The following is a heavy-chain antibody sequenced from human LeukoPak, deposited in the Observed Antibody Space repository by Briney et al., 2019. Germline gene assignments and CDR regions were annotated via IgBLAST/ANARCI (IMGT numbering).Heavy chain of an antibody. CDR3: ATKYYYCSSTSCYHDAFDI. Sequence: GGSLRLSCAASGFTFSSYWMHWVRQAPGKGLVWVSRINSDGSSTSYADSVTGRFTISRDNAKNTLYLQMNSLSAEDTAVYYCATKYYYCSSTSCYHDAFDIWGQGTMVTVSS. V-gene: IGHV3-74*01. D-gene: IGHD2-2*01. CDR1: GFTFSSYW. J-gene: IGHJ3*02. CDR2: INSDGSST.